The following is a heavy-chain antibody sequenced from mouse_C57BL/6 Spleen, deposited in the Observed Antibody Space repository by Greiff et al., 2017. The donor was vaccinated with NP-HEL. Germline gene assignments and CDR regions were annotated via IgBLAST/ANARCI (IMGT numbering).Heavy chain of an antibody. CDR1: GYTFTDYY. D-gene: IGHD2-4*01. CDR2: INPNNGGT. V-gene: IGHV1-26*01. CDR3: ARRGDYDEGFAY. J-gene: IGHJ3*01. Sequence: EVQLQQSGPELVKPGASVKISCKASGYTFTDYYMNWVKQSHGKSLEWIGDINPNNGGTSYNQKFKGKATLTVDKSSSTAYMELRSLTSEDSAVYYCARRGDYDEGFAYWGQGTLVTVSA.